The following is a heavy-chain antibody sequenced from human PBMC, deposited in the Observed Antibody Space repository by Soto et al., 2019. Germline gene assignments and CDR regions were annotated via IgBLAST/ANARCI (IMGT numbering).Heavy chain of an antibody. CDR3: ARGGYCRGDCYFPSFAY. CDR2: INAGNGNT. V-gene: IGHV1-3*01. J-gene: IGHJ4*02. CDR1: GYVFSSHA. D-gene: IGHD2-21*02. Sequence: ASVKVSCKASGYVFSSHAMHWVRQAPGQRLEWMGWINAGNGNTKYSQTFQGRVTITRDASASTAYMELSSLRSEDTAVYYCARGGYCRGDCYFPSFAYWGQGTLVTVSS.